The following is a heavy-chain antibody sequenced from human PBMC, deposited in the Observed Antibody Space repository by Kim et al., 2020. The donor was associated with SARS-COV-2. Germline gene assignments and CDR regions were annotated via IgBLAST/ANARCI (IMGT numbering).Heavy chain of an antibody. CDR3: ARFGDYGFGDNWFDP. V-gene: IGHV3-21*01. Sequence: SGNGRFHSSRDNAKNSLYVQMNSLGAEDTAVYYCARFGDYGFGDNWFDPWGQGTLVTVSS. D-gene: IGHD4-17*01. J-gene: IGHJ5*02.